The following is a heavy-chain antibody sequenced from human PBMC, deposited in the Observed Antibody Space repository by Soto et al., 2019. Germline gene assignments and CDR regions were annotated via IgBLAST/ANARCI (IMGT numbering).Heavy chain of an antibody. Sequence: QVQLVESGGGVVQPGRSLRLSCAASGFTFSSYAMNWVSQAPGKRLEWVAVISYDGSNKYYADSVKGRFTISRDNSKNTLYLQMNSLRADDTAVYYCARDLAAADPGGMDVWGQGTTVTVSS. D-gene: IGHD6-13*01. J-gene: IGHJ6*02. CDR1: GFTFSSYA. V-gene: IGHV3-30-3*01. CDR3: ARDLAAADPGGMDV. CDR2: ISYDGSNK.